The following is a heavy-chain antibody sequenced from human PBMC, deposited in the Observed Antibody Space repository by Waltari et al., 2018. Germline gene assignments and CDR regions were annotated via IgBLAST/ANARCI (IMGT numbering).Heavy chain of an antibody. Sequence: QLQLQESGPGLVKPSETLSLPCTVPGGSISSSSYYWGWIRQSPGKGLEWIGNIYYSGSTYYGGSTYYNPTLKSRVSISGDTSKNQFSLKLSSVAAADTAVYYCARHWKKSGYRFDPWGQGTLVTVSS. D-gene: IGHD5-12*01. CDR3: ARHWKKSGYRFDP. CDR1: GGSISSSSYY. V-gene: IGHV4-39*01. J-gene: IGHJ5*02. CDR2: IYYSGSTYYGGST.